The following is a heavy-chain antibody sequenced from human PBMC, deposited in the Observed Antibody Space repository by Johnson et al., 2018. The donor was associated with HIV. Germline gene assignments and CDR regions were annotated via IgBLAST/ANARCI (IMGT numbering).Heavy chain of an antibody. CDR3: ARDPTGTTAGAFVI. V-gene: IGHV3-53*02. CDR2: IYSGGST. Sequence: VQLVETGGGLIQPGGSLRLSCAASGFTVSSNYMSWVRQAPGKGLEWVSVIYSGGSTYYADSVKGRFTISRDNSKNTLNLQMNSLRAEDTAVYYCARDPTGTTAGAFVIWGQGTMVTVSS. J-gene: IGHJ3*02. D-gene: IGHD1-7*01. CDR1: GFTVSSNY.